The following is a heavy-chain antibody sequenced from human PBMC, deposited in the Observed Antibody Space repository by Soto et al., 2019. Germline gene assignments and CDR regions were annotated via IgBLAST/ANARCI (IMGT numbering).Heavy chain of an antibody. CDR1: GYTFTSYG. CDR3: ARFAVGYCSSTSCYTPDY. V-gene: IGHV1-18*04. Sequence: GASVKVSCKASGYTFTSYGISWARQAPGQGLEWMGWISAYNGNTNYAQKLQGRVTMTTDTSTSTAYMELRSLRSDDTAVYYCARFAVGYCSSTSCYTPDYWGQGTLVTVSS. CDR2: ISAYNGNT. D-gene: IGHD2-2*02. J-gene: IGHJ4*02.